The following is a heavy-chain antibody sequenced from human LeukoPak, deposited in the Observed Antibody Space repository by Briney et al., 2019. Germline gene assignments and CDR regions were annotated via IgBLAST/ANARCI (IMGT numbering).Heavy chain of an antibody. CDR2: IKQEGSEK. J-gene: IGHJ4*02. CDR1: GFTFSSYW. Sequence: PGGSLRLSCAASGFTFSSYWMSWVRQAPGKGRGLVAHIKQEGSEKNYVDSVKGRFTISRDNAKNSLYLQMNSLRAEDTAVYYCARDGRQQLDGDFDYWGQGTLVTVSS. D-gene: IGHD6-13*01. V-gene: IGHV3-7*01. CDR3: ARDGRQQLDGDFDY.